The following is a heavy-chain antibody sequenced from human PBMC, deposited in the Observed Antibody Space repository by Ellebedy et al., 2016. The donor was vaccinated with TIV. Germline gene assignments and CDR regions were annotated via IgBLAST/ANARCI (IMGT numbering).Heavy chain of an antibody. D-gene: IGHD4-17*01. CDR1: GGSFSGYY. CDR2: IKLDGSEK. V-gene: IGHV3-7*01. J-gene: IGHJ3*01. Sequence: ETLSLTCAVYGGSFSGYYWSWVRQAPGKGLEWVANIKLDGSEKYYVDSVKGRFTISRDNAKNSLYLQMNSLRAEDTAVYYCATDGSYGDYLSPTHAFSFWGQGTMVTVSS. CDR3: ATDGSYGDYLSPTHAFSF.